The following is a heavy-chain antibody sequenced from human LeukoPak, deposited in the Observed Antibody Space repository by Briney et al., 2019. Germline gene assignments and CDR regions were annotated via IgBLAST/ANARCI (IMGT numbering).Heavy chain of an antibody. CDR3: AKVGTWELQREFEN. J-gene: IGHJ4*02. V-gene: IGHV3-7*01. Sequence: GGSLGLSCAASGFTFSDYWMTWVRQVPGKGLEWVANVGRDGSEKNYVDSVEGRFTISRDNAKKSLDLEMNSLRVEDTALYYCAKVGTWELQREFENWGQGTLVTVSS. D-gene: IGHD1-26*01. CDR2: VGRDGSEK. CDR1: GFTFSDYW.